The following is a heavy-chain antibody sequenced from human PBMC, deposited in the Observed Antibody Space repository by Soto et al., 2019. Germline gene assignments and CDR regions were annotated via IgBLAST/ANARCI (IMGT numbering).Heavy chain of an antibody. V-gene: IGHV4-38-2*02. CDR1: GYLISSGYY. D-gene: IGHD3-22*01. J-gene: IGHJ4*02. Sequence: SETLSLTCSVSGYLISSGYYWGWVRQTPGKGLEWLGSIDYSGKTYKNPSLKSRVSASVDLSKNQFSLNLRSVTAADTAVYFCARELSSGYDSYYLDYWGQGTLVTVSS. CDR2: IDYSGKT. CDR3: ARELSSGYDSYYLDY.